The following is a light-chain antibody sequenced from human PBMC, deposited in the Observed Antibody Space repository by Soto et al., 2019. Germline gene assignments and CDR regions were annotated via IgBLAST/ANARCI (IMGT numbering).Light chain of an antibody. CDR2: SNS. Sequence: QSVLTQPPSASGTPGQRVTISCSGSSFNIGSNTVNWYQQLPGTAPKLLIYSNSQRPSGVPDRFSGSKSGTSASLAISGLQSEDEADYYCAAWDDSLHVVFGGGTQLTVL. CDR1: SFNIGSNT. V-gene: IGLV1-44*01. CDR3: AAWDDSLHVV. J-gene: IGLJ2*01.